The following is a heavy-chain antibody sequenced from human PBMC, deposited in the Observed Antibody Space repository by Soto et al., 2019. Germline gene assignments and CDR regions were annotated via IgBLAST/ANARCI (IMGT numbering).Heavy chain of an antibody. CDR2: IIPILGIA. D-gene: IGHD6-6*01. V-gene: IGHV1-69*02. CDR3: ASSKGAYIAAHSDY. Sequence: SVTVSCKASGGTFSSYTISWVRQAPGQGLEWMGRIIPILGIANYAQKFQGRVTITADKSTSTAYMELSSLRSEDTAVYYCASSKGAYIAAHSDYWGQGTLVTVSS. J-gene: IGHJ4*02. CDR1: GGTFSSYT.